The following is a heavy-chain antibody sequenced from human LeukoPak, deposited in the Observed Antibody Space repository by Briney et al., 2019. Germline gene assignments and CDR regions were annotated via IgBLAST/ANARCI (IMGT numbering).Heavy chain of an antibody. Sequence: GASVKVSCKASGDTFTSYYMHWVRQAPGQGLEWMGIINPSGGSTSYAQKFQGRVTMTRDMSTSTVYMELSSLRSEDTAAYYCARGRHYYDSSDYYYEGDAFDIWGQGTMVTVSS. CDR3: ARGRHYYDSSDYYYEGDAFDI. CDR1: GDTFTSYY. D-gene: IGHD3-22*01. J-gene: IGHJ3*02. CDR2: INPSGGST. V-gene: IGHV1-46*01.